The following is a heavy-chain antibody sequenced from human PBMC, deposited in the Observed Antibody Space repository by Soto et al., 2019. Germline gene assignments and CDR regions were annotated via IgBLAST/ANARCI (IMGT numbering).Heavy chain of an antibody. CDR3: AKPYGGFAFDI. Sequence: GGSLRLSCAGSGFTFSTYAMSWVRQSPGKGLEWVSGIAGGGYSTYYADSVKGRFTISRDNSKSTVYLQMNSLRAEDTAIYYCAKPYGGFAFDIWGRGTLVTVSS. J-gene: IGHJ3*02. V-gene: IGHV3-23*01. CDR2: IAGGGYST. CDR1: GFTFSTYA. D-gene: IGHD4-17*01.